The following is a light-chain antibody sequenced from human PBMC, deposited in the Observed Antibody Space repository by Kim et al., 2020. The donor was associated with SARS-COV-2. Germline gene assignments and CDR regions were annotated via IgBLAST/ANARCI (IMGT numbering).Light chain of an antibody. V-gene: IGKV3D-7*01. CDR1: ESVVSTY. Sequence: SPGGRATLSCRASESVVSTYVSWYQQKPGQAPRRRIYGASTRATGIPARFSGSGSGTDFTLTIRSLQPEDFAVYYCQQDYSLPCTFGGGTKVDIK. CDR3: QQDYSLPCT. CDR2: GAS. J-gene: IGKJ4*01.